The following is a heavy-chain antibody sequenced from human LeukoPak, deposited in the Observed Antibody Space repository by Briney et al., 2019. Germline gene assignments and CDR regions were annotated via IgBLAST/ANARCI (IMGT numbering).Heavy chain of an antibody. CDR2: INHSERT. J-gene: IGHJ3*02. V-gene: IGHV4-34*01. D-gene: IGHD6-19*01. Sequence: SDTLSLTCAVYGESFSGYHWSWIRQPPGKGLEWIGEINHSERTNYNPSLKSRVTISIDTSKNQFSLKLTSVTAADTAVYYCARGWIAVSRAITTGAFDIWGQGTMVTVSS. CDR1: GESFSGYH. CDR3: ARGWIAVSRAITTGAFDI.